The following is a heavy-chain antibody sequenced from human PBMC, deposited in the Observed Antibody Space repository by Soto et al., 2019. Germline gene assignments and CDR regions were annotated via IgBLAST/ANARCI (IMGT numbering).Heavy chain of an antibody. CDR2: ITSSGTYT. J-gene: IGHJ6*02. CDR1: GFTFSDYY. D-gene: IGHD1-1*01. V-gene: IGHV3-11*05. Sequence: QVRLVESGGGLVKPGGSLRLACSLSGFTFSDYYMSWIRQAPGKGLEWISYITSSGTYTMYADSVKGRFTISRDNATNSLYLQMNNLRADDTAVYYCARDKHKVNCLDVWGQGTTVTVSS. CDR3: ARDKHKVNCLDV.